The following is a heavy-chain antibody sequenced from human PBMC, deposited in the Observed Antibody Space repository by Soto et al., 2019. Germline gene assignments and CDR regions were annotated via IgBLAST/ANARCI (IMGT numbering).Heavy chain of an antibody. D-gene: IGHD1-26*01. CDR3: ARSSGTSYIGFDP. Sequence: QVQLVQSATEVKKPGASVKVSCKSSGYAFSTYGISWVRQAPGQGLEWMAWISAYNGDSNYAQHLQDGVTLTTDTSTSTAYMELRSLRSDDTAVYFCARSSGTSYIGFDPWGQGTLVIVSP. CDR2: ISAYNGDS. V-gene: IGHV1-18*01. CDR1: GYAFSTYG. J-gene: IGHJ5*02.